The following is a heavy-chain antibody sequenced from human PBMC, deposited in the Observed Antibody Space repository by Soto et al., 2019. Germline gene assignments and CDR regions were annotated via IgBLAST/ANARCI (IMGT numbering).Heavy chain of an antibody. CDR1: GFTFGDYA. D-gene: IGHD5-18*01. CDR2: IKTKTYDETT. Sequence: GGSLRLCCIASGFTFGDYAVSWFRQAPGKGLEWVGIIKTKTYDETTEYAASVKGRFTISRDDSKSIAYLQMNSLKTEDTAMYYCTRGSLGYSYRSYFYYGMDVWGQGTTVTVSS. J-gene: IGHJ6*02. V-gene: IGHV3-49*03. CDR3: TRGSLGYSYRSYFYYGMDV.